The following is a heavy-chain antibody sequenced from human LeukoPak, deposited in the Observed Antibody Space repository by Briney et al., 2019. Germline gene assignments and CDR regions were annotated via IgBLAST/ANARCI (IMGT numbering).Heavy chain of an antibody. Sequence: PGGSLRLSCAASGSIFSSYWMHWVRQAPGKGLVWVSRISSDGSSTSYADSVKGRFTISRDNAQNTLYLQMNSLRAEDTAVYYCATSRTFDYWGQGTLVTVSS. J-gene: IGHJ4*02. CDR2: ISSDGSST. CDR1: GSIFSSYW. CDR3: ATSRTFDY. V-gene: IGHV3-74*01.